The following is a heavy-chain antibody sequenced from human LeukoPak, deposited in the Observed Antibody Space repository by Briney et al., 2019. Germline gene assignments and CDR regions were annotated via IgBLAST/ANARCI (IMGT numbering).Heavy chain of an antibody. J-gene: IGHJ4*02. CDR2: ISSSSSYI. Sequence: GGSLRLSCAASGFTFSSYSMTWVRQAPGKGLEWVSSISSSSSYIYYADSVKGRFTISRDNAKNSLYLQMNSLRAEDTAVYYCARAGSAWQYYFDYWGQGTLVTVSS. V-gene: IGHV3-21*01. D-gene: IGHD3-10*01. CDR3: ARAGSAWQYYFDY. CDR1: GFTFSSYS.